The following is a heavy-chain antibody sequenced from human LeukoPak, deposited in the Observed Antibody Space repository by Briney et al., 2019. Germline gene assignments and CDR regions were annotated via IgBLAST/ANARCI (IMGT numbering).Heavy chain of an antibody. V-gene: IGHV4-4*02. CDR3: ASRRGTNYDILTGYYPFDY. J-gene: IGHJ4*02. Sequence: SGTLSLTCAVSGGSISSSNWWSWVRQPPGKGLEWIGEIYHSGSTNYNPSLKSRVTISVDKSKNQFSLKLSSVTAADTAVYYCASRRGTNYDILTGYYPFDYWGQGTLVTVSS. CDR1: GGSISSSNW. D-gene: IGHD3-9*01. CDR2: IYHSGST.